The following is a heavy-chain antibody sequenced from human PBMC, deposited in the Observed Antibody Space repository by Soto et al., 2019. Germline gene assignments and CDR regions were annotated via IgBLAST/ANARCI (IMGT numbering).Heavy chain of an antibody. CDR3: ARAYYDGSGYYYLDS. Sequence: GGSLRLSCAASGFTFSSYEMNWVRQAPGKGLEWVSYITGSGFTIYYADSVKGRFIISRDNAKNSLYLQMNSLRVEDTAVYYCARAYYDGSGYYYLDSWGQGTLVTVSS. D-gene: IGHD3-22*01. J-gene: IGHJ4*02. V-gene: IGHV3-48*03. CDR1: GFTFSSYE. CDR2: ITGSGFTI.